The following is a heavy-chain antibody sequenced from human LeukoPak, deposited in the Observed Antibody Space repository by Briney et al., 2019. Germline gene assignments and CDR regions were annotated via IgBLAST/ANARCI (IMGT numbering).Heavy chain of an antibody. J-gene: IGHJ5*02. CDR2: IYPHSGGT. Sequence: ASVKVSCKASGYTFTGYYIHWVRQAPGQGLEWMGWIYPHSGGTNYAQKFQGRVTMTRDTSISTAYMELSRLRSDDTAVYYCARVDPYYYDSSGSWGQGTLVTVSS. V-gene: IGHV1-2*02. D-gene: IGHD3-22*01. CDR1: GYTFTGYY. CDR3: ARVDPYYYDSSGS.